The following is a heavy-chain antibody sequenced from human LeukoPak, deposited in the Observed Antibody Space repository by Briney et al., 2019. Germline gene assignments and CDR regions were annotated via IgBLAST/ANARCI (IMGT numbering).Heavy chain of an antibody. D-gene: IGHD3-10*01. J-gene: IGHJ5*02. CDR1: GGSISSYY. Sequence: SETLSLTCTVSGGSISSYYWSWIRQPPGKGLEWIGYIYYSGSTNYNPSLKSRVTISVDTSKNQFSLKLSSVTAADTAVYYCARGLYGSGSSRFDPWGQGTLVTVSS. CDR3: ARGLYGSGSSRFDP. V-gene: IGHV4-59*01. CDR2: IYYSGST.